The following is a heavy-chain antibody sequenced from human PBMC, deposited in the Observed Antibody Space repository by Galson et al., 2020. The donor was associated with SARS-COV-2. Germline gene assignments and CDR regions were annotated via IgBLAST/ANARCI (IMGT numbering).Heavy chain of an antibody. CDR2: IYYNGGT. D-gene: IGHD3-10*01. Sequence: SETLSLTCSVSGDSITNYYWSWIRQPPGKGLEWIGYIYYNGGTYYNPSLNSRVTISIDTSKTQFSLRLTSVTAADTAVYYCARRYSYGSGSYFWFDPWGQGTLVAVSS. V-gene: IGHV4-59*01. J-gene: IGHJ5*02. CDR1: GDSITNYY. CDR3: ARRYSYGSGSYFWFDP.